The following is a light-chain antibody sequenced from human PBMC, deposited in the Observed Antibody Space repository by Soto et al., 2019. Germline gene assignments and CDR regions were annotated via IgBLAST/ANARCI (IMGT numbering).Light chain of an antibody. J-gene: IGKJ4*01. CDR2: LGS. Sequence: DIVMTQSPLSLPVTPGEPASISCRSSQSLLHSNGYNYLDWYLQKPGQSPQLLIYLGSNRASGVSDRVGGSVEGTHFILRIRRVEAEDVGVYYCMQALQTPLTFGGGTKVEIK. CDR3: MQALQTPLT. CDR1: QSLLHSNGYNY. V-gene: IGKV2-28*01.